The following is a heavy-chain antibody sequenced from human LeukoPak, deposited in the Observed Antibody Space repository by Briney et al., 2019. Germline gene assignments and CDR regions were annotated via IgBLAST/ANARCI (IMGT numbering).Heavy chain of an antibody. CDR3: APSHVAADGSRTFWYFDF. V-gene: IGHV3-21*01. Sequence: PGGSLRLSCTACRFTFSRYSTRWARQAPGEGLEWLSSMSRSSTYIYYADSVKGRFTISRDNAQNSLYLQMNSLRAEDTAVYYCAPSHVAADGSRTFWYFDFRGRGSLVTAAS. CDR1: RFTFSRYS. CDR2: MSRSSTYI. J-gene: IGHJ2*01. D-gene: IGHD6-13*01.